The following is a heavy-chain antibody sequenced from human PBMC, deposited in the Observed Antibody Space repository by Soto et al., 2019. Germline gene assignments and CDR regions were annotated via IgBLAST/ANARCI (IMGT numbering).Heavy chain of an antibody. D-gene: IGHD6-19*01. J-gene: IGHJ4*02. CDR3: ARARAVAGTAFTDY. CDR2: IWYDGSNK. CDR1: GFTFSSYG. V-gene: IGHV3-33*01. Sequence: GGSLRLSCAASGFTFSSYGMHWVRQAPGKGLEWVAVIWYDGSNKYYVDSVKGRFTISRDNSKNTLHLQMNSLRAEDTAVYYCARARAVAGTAFTDYWGQGTLVTVSS.